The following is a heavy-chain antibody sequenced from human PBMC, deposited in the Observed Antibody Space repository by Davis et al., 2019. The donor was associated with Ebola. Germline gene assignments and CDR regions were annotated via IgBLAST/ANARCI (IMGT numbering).Heavy chain of an antibody. CDR1: GFSFSSYG. CDR3: AKPIAAAGPYYFDY. V-gene: IGHV3-30*02. CDR2: ISYDGSNK. J-gene: IGHJ4*02. D-gene: IGHD6-13*01. Sequence: GESLKISCAASGFSFSSYGMHWVRQAPGKGLEWVTFISYDGSNKQYADSVKGRLTISRDNSKNTLYLQMNSLKTEDTAVYYCAKPIAAAGPYYFDYWGQGTLVTVSS.